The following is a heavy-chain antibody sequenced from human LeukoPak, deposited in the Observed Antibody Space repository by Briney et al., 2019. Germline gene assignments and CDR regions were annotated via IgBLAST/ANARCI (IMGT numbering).Heavy chain of an antibody. D-gene: IGHD2-15*01. CDR2: INPNTGDT. CDR3: ASKGAGHCYDASCMGSFDL. J-gene: IGHJ3*01. V-gene: IGHV1-2*02. CDR1: GYPFIDYY. Sequence: ASVKVSCKASGYPFIDYYLHWVRQAPGRGLEWMGCINPNTGDTNSAQNFQGRVIMTRDTSITTAYMELSRLKSDDTALYYCASKGAGHCYDASCMGSFDLWGQGTTVAVSS.